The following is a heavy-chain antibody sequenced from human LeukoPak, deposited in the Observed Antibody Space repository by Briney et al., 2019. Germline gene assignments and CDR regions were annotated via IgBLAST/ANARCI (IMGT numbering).Heavy chain of an antibody. CDR3: AKGDCSGGSCYTVGDAFDI. CDR1: GFTFSSYA. V-gene: IGHV3-23*01. D-gene: IGHD2-15*01. CDR2: ISGSGGST. Sequence: GGPLRLSCAASGFTFSSYAMSWVRQAPGKGLEWASAISGSGGSTYYADSVKGRFTISRDNSKNTLYLQMNSLRAEDTAVYYCAKGDCSGGSCYTVGDAFDIWGQGTMVTVSS. J-gene: IGHJ3*02.